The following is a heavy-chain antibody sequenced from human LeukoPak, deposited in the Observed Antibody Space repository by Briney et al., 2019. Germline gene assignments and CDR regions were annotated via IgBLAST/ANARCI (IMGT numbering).Heavy chain of an antibody. D-gene: IGHD2-21*02. CDR2: ISYSGST. Sequence: SETLSLTCSASGGSISTSGYYWGWIRQPPGKGLEWIGSISYSGSTYYNTSLKSRITISVDTSKNQFSLKLSSVTAADTAVYYCARQVAYCGGDCWLRWFDPWGQGTLVTVSS. CDR3: ARQVAYCGGDCWLRWFDP. CDR1: GGSISTSGYY. V-gene: IGHV4-39*01. J-gene: IGHJ5*02.